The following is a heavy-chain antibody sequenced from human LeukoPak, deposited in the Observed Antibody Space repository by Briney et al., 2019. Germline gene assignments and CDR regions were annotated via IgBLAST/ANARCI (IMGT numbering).Heavy chain of an antibody. CDR1: GGTFSNYDFTFTSYA. CDR2: IIPIYGRA. D-gene: IGHD3-22*01. V-gene: IGHV1-69*13. CDR3: AGFFYDNSNAAFDI. J-gene: IGHJ3*02. Sequence: ASVTVSCKASGGTFSNYDFTFTSYAITWVRQAPGQGLEWMGGIIPIYGRADYPQKFQGRVTITADESTRTVTMQLSSLSSEDTAVYYCAGFFYDNSNAAFDIWGQGTVVTVS.